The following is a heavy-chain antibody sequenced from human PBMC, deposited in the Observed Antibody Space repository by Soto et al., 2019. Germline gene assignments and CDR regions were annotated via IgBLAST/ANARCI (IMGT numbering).Heavy chain of an antibody. CDR3: ARDYSYACDY. V-gene: IGHV3-23*01. D-gene: IGHD3-16*01. J-gene: IGHJ4*02. CDR2: ISSSGGTT. CDR1: GFTFSSFA. Sequence: EVQLFESGGGLVQPGGSLRLSCAVSGFTFSSFAMSWVRQAPGKGLEWVSVISSSGGTTYYTDSVKGRFTISRDNSKNTLYLQMNSLRAEDTAVYYCARDYSYACDYWGQGTLVTVSS.